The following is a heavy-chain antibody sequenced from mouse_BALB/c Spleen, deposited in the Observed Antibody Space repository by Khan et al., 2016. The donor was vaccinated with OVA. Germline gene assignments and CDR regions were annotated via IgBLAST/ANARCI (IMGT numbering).Heavy chain of an antibody. D-gene: IGHD1-3*01. Sequence: EVQLVETGPGLVKPSQSLSLTCTVTGYSITSDYAWNWIRQFPGNKLEWMGYISSSGSTNYNPALKSRISITRDTSKNQFFLQLNSVTTEDTATYYCARDVSRYIYAMDYWGQGTSVTVSS. CDR2: ISSSGST. V-gene: IGHV3-2*02. CDR3: ARDVSRYIYAMDY. J-gene: IGHJ4*01. CDR1: GYSITSDYA.